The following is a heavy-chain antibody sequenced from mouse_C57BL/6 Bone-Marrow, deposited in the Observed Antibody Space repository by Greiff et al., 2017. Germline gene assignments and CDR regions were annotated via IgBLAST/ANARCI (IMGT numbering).Heavy chain of an antibody. D-gene: IGHD4-1*02. J-gene: IGHJ2*01. CDR2: IRNNANGYTS. CDR3: ASLNWANYFDF. CDR1: GFTFTDYY. V-gene: IGHV7-3*01. Sequence: EVKLVESGGGLVKPGGSLSLSCAASGFTFTDYYMSWVRQPPGKALEWLGFIRNNANGYTSDYSASVKGRFTISGDNSHSILYLQMNALRAEDSATYYCASLNWANYFDFWGQGTTLTVSS.